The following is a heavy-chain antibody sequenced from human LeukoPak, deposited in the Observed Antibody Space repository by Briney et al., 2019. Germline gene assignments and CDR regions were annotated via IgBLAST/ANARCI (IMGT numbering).Heavy chain of an antibody. Sequence: GASVKVSCKAPGYTFTGYYMHWVRQAPGQGLEWMGWINPNSGGTNYAQKFQGRVTMTRDTSISTAYMELSRLRSDDTAVYYCARDTRYYGSGSPTSFDPWGQGTLVTVSS. J-gene: IGHJ5*02. CDR2: INPNSGGT. D-gene: IGHD3-10*01. V-gene: IGHV1-2*02. CDR3: ARDTRYYGSGSPTSFDP. CDR1: GYTFTGYY.